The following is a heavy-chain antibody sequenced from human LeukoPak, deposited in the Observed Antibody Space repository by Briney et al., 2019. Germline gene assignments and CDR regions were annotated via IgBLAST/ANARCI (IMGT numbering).Heavy chain of an antibody. CDR2: ISGSGGST. CDR3: VKAETTSGYF. Sequence: QSGGSLRLSCAASGFAFSSYDMSWVRQSPGKGLEWVSAISGSGGSTYYADSVKGRFTISTDNSKNTLYLQMDSLRAEDTAVYYCVKAETTSGYFWGQGTLVTVSS. V-gene: IGHV3-23*01. CDR1: GFAFSSYD. J-gene: IGHJ4*02. D-gene: IGHD1-7*01.